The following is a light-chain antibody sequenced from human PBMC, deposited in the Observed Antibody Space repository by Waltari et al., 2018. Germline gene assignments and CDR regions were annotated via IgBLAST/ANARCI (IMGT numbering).Light chain of an antibody. CDR1: QSLTKRY. V-gene: IGKV3-20*01. Sequence: EVVLTQSPDTRSLSPGERATLSCRASQSLTKRYLAWYQQKPGRAPRLLIYGASSRAAGIPDRFSGSGSGTDFTLTISRLEPEDFVVYYCQQYGSSVLYTFGQGTKLEIK. CDR2: GAS. J-gene: IGKJ2*01. CDR3: QQYGSSVLYT.